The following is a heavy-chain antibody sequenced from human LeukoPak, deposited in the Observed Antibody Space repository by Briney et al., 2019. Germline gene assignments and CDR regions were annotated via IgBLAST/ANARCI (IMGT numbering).Heavy chain of an antibody. D-gene: IGHD2-21*02. CDR2: ISGSGGTT. CDR3: AKGDAVTAIFPLDY. Sequence: GGSLRLSCAASGFTFSTYAMNWVRQAPGKGLEWVSGISGSGGTTYYADSVQGRFTISRDNSKKAVFLQMNSLRAEDTAVYYCAKGDAVTAIFPLDYWGQGTLVIVSS. CDR1: GFTFSTYA. V-gene: IGHV3-23*01. J-gene: IGHJ4*02.